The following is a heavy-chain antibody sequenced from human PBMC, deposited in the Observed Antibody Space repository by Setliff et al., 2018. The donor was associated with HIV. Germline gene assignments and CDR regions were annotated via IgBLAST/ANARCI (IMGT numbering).Heavy chain of an antibody. Sequence: SETLCLTCAVYGGSFSTYYWSWIRQRPGKGLEWIGEINHTGNTNYNPSVKSRVTISVDTSKNQFSLKLNSVTAADTGVYYCAGCFSGIWYFDLWGRGTLVTVSS. CDR2: INHTGNT. J-gene: IGHJ2*01. CDR3: AGCFSGIWYFDL. CDR1: GGSFSTYY. D-gene: IGHD3-10*01. V-gene: IGHV4-34*01.